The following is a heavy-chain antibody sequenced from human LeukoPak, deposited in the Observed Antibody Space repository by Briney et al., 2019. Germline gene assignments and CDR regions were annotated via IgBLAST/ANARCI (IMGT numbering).Heavy chain of an antibody. CDR3: ARYYESSGYTQGAFDI. D-gene: IGHD3-22*01. CDR2: FYRGGST. Sequence: GGSLRLSCAASGFSVSTNFMSCVRQAPGKGLEWVSSFYRGGSTRYVDSVKGRFTTSRDHSKNTMYLQMNSLRVEDTAVYYCARYYESSGYTQGAFDIWGQGTMVTVS. V-gene: IGHV3-66*02. J-gene: IGHJ3*02. CDR1: GFSVSTNF.